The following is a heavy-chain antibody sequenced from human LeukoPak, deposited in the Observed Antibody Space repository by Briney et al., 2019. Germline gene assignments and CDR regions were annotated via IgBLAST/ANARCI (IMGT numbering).Heavy chain of an antibody. CDR1: GFTVSSNF. D-gene: IGHD5-24*01. V-gene: IGHV3-66*02. CDR3: ACRVEGYSLPY. Sequence: GGSLRLSCEASGFTVSSNFMTWVRQAPGKGLEWVSVIYAGGTTYYADPVKGRFTISRDKSKNTLYLQMNSLRPEDTAVYYCACRVEGYSLPYWGQGSLVTVSS. CDR2: IYAGGTT. J-gene: IGHJ4*02.